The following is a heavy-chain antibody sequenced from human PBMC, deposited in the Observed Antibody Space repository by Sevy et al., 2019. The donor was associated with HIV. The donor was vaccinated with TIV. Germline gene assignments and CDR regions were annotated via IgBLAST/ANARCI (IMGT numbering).Heavy chain of an antibody. V-gene: IGHV3-21*06. Sequence: GGSLRLSCAASGFTFSSYSMNWVRQAPGKGLEWVSSISSSSSYIYYADPMKGRFTKSRDNAKNSPYLHMNSLRAEDTAVYYCARAREWITGTTSFFDYWGQGTLVTVSS. CDR3: ARAREWITGTTSFFDY. CDR1: GFTFSSYS. J-gene: IGHJ4*02. D-gene: IGHD1-20*01. CDR2: ISSSSSYI.